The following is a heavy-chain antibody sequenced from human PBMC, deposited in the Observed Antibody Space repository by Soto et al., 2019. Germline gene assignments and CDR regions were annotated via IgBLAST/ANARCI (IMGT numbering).Heavy chain of an antibody. Sequence: ASVKVSCKASGYTFTSYAMHWVRQAPGQRLEWMGWINAGNGNTKYSQKFQGRVTITRDTSASTAYMELSSLRSEDTAVYYCARTVNSVYYYYGMDVWGQGTTVTVSS. D-gene: IGHD4-17*01. CDR1: GYTFTSYA. V-gene: IGHV1-3*01. CDR3: ARTVNSVYYYYGMDV. CDR2: INAGNGNT. J-gene: IGHJ6*02.